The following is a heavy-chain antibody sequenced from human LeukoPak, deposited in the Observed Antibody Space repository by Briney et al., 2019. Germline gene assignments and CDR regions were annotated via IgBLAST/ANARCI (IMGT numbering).Heavy chain of an antibody. CDR3: AMSRVVVVTAITAGEFDY. J-gene: IGHJ4*02. CDR1: GGTFSSYA. CDR2: IIPIFGTA. Sequence: VASVKVSCKASGGTFSSYAISWVRQAPGQGLEWMGGIIPIFGTANYAQKFQGRVTITADESTSTAYMELSSLRSEDTAVYYCAMSRVVVVTAITAGEFDYWGQGTLVTVSS. D-gene: IGHD2-21*02. V-gene: IGHV1-69*13.